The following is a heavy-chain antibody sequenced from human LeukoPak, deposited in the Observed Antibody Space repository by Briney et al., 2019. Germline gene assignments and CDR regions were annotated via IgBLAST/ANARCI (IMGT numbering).Heavy chain of an antibody. CDR3: TRDAGTRLKYSFGYGDY. V-gene: IGHV3-9*01. J-gene: IGHJ4*02. CDR2: ISWNSGSI. D-gene: IGHD5-18*01. CDR1: GFTFDDYA. Sequence: GVSLRLSCAASGFTFDDYAMHWVRQAPGKGLEWVSGISWNSGSIGYADSVKGRFTISRDNAKSSLYLQMNSLRAEDTAVYYCTRDAGTRLKYSFGYGDYWGQGALVTVSS.